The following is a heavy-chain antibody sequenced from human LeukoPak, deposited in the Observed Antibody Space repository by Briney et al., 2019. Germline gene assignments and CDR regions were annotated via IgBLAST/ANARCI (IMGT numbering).Heavy chain of an antibody. D-gene: IGHD4-17*01. J-gene: IGHJ5*02. Sequence: GASVPVSCKASVYTFTSYDINWLRQATGQGLAWMGWMNPNSGNTGYPQKFQGRVTITRNTSISTAYMELSSLRSEDTAVYYCAREDYAVNWFDPWGQGTLVTVSS. CDR3: AREDYAVNWFDP. V-gene: IGHV1-8*01. CDR2: MNPNSGNT. CDR1: VYTFTSYD.